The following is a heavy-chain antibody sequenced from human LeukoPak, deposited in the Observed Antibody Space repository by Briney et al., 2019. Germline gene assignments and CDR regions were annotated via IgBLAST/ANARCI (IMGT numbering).Heavy chain of an antibody. CDR2: INPNSGGT. CDR1: GYTFTGYY. J-gene: IGHJ4*02. Sequence: ASVKVSCKASGYTFTGYYMHWVRQAPGQGLEWMGWINPNSGGTNYAQKFQGRVTMTRDTSISTAYMELSRLRSDDTAEYYCARDLAAVAGAYYWGQGTLVTVSS. CDR3: ARDLAAVAGAYY. D-gene: IGHD6-19*01. V-gene: IGHV1-2*02.